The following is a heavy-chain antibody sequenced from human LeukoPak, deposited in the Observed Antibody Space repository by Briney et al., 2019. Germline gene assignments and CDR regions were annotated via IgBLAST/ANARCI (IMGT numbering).Heavy chain of an antibody. V-gene: IGHV3-15*01. CDR3: TTGGSDTGRFDI. D-gene: IGHD1-1*01. CDR2: IKSEIDGGTT. Sequence: PGGSLRLSCAASGYTFSKGWMSWVRQAPGKGLEWVGRIKSEIDGGTTDYAAPVKGRFTISRDDSKNTLYLQMNSLKTEDTAVYYGTTGGSDTGRFDIWGQGTMVTVSS. CDR1: GYTFSKGW. J-gene: IGHJ3*02.